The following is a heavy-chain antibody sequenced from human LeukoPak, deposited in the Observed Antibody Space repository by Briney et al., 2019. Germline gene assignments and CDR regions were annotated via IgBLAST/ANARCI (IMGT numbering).Heavy chain of an antibody. CDR3: ATGERMVRGDGVDY. J-gene: IGHJ4*02. CDR2: IYSGGSK. V-gene: IGHV3-66*01. CDR1: GFTVRNNY. D-gene: IGHD3-10*01. Sequence: GGSLRLSCAASGFTVRNNYMSWVRQAPGKGLEWVSLIYSGGSKYHADSVKGRFTISRDNSKNTLYLQMTSLRAEDTAVYFCATGERMVRGDGVDYWGQGTLVTVSS.